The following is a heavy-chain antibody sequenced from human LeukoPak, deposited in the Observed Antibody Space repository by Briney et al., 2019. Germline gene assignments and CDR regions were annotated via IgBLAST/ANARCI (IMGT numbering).Heavy chain of an antibody. CDR2: IYYSGST. Sequence: SETLSLTCTVSGGSISSGGYYWRWIRQHPGKGLEWIGYIYYSGSTYYNPSLKSRVTISVDTSKNQFSLKLSSVTAADTAVYYCAGDSDSSGYYSARDGMDVWGQGTTVTVSS. J-gene: IGHJ6*02. CDR1: GGSISSGGYY. V-gene: IGHV4-31*03. CDR3: AGDSDSSGYYSARDGMDV. D-gene: IGHD3-22*01.